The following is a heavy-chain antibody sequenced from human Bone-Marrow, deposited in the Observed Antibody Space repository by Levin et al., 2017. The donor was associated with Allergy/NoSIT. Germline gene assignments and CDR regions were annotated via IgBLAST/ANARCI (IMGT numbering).Heavy chain of an antibody. Sequence: PSETLSLTCTVSGGSISSYYWSWIRQPPGKGLEWIGYIYYSGSTNYNPSLKSRVTISVDTSKNQFSLKLSSVTAADTAVYYCARRMGTAMVYDYWGQGTLVTVSS. V-gene: IGHV4-59*01. CDR1: GGSISSYY. CDR2: IYYSGST. D-gene: IGHD5-18*01. CDR3: ARRMGTAMVYDY. J-gene: IGHJ4*02.